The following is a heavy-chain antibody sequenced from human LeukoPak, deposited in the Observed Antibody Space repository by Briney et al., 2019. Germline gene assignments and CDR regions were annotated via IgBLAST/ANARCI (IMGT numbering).Heavy chain of an antibody. J-gene: IGHJ4*02. D-gene: IGHD3-10*01. CDR3: AKDHYYGSGSYSRWVYFDY. CDR1: GFTFDDYT. Sequence: GGSLRLSCAASGFTFDDYTMHWVRQAPGKGLEWVSLIKWDGGSTYYADSVKGRFTISRDNSKSSLYLQMNSLRTEDTALYFCAKDHYYGSGSYSRWVYFDYWGQGTLVTVSS. CDR2: IKWDGGST. V-gene: IGHV3-43*01.